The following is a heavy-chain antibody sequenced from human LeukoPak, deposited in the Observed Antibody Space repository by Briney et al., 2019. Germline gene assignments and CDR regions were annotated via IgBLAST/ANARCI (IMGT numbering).Heavy chain of an antibody. CDR1: GYTFTSYY. CDR2: INPSGGST. D-gene: IGHD3-22*01. CDR3: AVGLYDSSGYYYPDY. J-gene: IGHJ4*02. Sequence: ASVKVSCKASGYTFTSYYMHWVRQAPGQGLEWMGIINPSGGSTSYAQKFQGRVTITADKSTSTAYMELSSLRSEDTAVYYCAVGLYDSSGYYYPDYWGQGTLVTVSS. V-gene: IGHV1-46*01.